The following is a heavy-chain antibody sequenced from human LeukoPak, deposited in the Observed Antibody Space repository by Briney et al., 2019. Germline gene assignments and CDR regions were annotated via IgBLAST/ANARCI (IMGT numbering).Heavy chain of an antibody. CDR1: GFTFSNAW. CDR2: IKSKTDGGTT. V-gene: IGHV3-15*01. J-gene: IGHJ4*02. CDR3: NTDPITMVRYSFDY. D-gene: IGHD3-10*01. Sequence: PGGSLRLSCAASGFTFSNAWMSWVRQAPGKGLEWVGHIKSKTDGGTTGYGAPVKGRFTISRDDSKNTLYLEMNSLKTEDTAVYYCNTDPITMVRYSFDYWGQGTVVTVSS.